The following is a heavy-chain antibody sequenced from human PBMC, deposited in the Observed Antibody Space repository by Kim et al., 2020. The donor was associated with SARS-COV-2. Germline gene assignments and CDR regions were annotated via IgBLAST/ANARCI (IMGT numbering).Heavy chain of an antibody. V-gene: IGHV3-48*02. D-gene: IGHD3-9*01. Sequence: YADSVKGRFTTSRDHAKNALYLQMNSLRDEDTAVYYCGSLRYFDWFFDYWGQGTLVTVSS. CDR3: GSLRYFDWFFDY. J-gene: IGHJ4*02.